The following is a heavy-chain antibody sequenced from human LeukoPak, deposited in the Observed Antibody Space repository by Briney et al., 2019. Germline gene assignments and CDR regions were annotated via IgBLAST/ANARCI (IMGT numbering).Heavy chain of an antibody. CDR2: IYYSGST. J-gene: IGHJ5*02. V-gene: IGHV4-59*12. CDR3: ARTPTYCGGDCYYFDP. D-gene: IGHD2-21*02. CDR1: GGSISSYY. Sequence: SETLSLTCTVSGGSISSYYWSWIRQPPGKGLEWIGYIYYSGSTNYNPSLKSRVTISVDRSKNQFSLKLSSVSAADTAIYFCARTPTYCGGDCYYFDPWGQGTLVTVSS.